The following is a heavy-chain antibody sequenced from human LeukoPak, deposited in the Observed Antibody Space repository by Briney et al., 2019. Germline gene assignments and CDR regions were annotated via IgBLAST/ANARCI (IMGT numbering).Heavy chain of an antibody. J-gene: IGHJ4*02. D-gene: IGHD5-18*01. Sequence: HPGGSLRLSCAASGFTFSSYAMHWVRQAPGKGLEWVAVISYDGSNKYYADSVKGRFTISRDNSKNTLYLQMNSLRAEDTAVYYCAKDGRSEYSYAVKGADYWGQGTLVTVSS. V-gene: IGHV3-30-3*01. CDR2: ISYDGSNK. CDR3: AKDGRSEYSYAVKGADY. CDR1: GFTFSSYA.